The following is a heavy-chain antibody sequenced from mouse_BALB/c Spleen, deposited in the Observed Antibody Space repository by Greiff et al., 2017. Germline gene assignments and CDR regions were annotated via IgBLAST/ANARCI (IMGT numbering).Heavy chain of an antibody. Sequence: VQLQQPGSELVRPGASVKLSCKASGYTFTSYWMHWVKQRPGQGLEWIGYINPSTGYTEYNQKFKDKATLTADKSSSTAYMQLSSLTSEDSAVYYCARRGLDYWGQGTTLTVSS. D-gene: IGHD3-3*01. CDR3: ARRGLDY. CDR2: INPSTGYT. J-gene: IGHJ2*01. CDR1: GYTFTSYW. V-gene: IGHV1-4*01.